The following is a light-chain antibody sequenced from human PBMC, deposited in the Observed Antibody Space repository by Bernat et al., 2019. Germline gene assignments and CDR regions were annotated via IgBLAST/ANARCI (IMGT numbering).Light chain of an antibody. J-gene: IGKJ5*01. CDR2: GAS. CDR1: QVIGTY. CDR3: QQLDKFPIT. V-gene: IGKV1-9*01. Sequence: DIQLTQSPSFLSASVGDRVTITCRASQVIGTYLAWYHQKPGKAPHLLIYGASTLQSGVPSRFSGSGSGTEFTLTISGLQPEDSATYYCQQLDKFPITFGQGTRLEIK.